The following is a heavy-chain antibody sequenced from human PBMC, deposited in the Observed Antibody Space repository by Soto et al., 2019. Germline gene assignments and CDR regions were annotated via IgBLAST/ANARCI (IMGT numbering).Heavy chain of an antibody. CDR2: INHSGST. D-gene: IGHD6-6*01. Sequence: SETLSLTCAVYGGSFSGYYWSWLRQPPGKGLEWIGEINHSGSTNYNPSLKSRVTISVDTSKNQFSLKLSSVTAADTAVYYCARGRGSGGIEARPPRYYYYGMDVWGQGTTVTVSS. CDR3: ARGRGSGGIEARPPRYYYYGMDV. CDR1: GGSFSGYY. V-gene: IGHV4-34*01. J-gene: IGHJ6*02.